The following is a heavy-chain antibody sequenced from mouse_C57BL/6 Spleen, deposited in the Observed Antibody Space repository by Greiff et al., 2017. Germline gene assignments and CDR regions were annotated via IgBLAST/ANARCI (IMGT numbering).Heavy chain of an antibody. CDR3: AEYYDAMDY. V-gene: IGHV7-3*01. J-gene: IGHJ4*01. CDR1: GFTFTDYY. D-gene: IGHD1-1*02. CDR2: ISNKANGYTT. Sequence: EVQVVESGGGLVQPGGSLSLSCAASGFTFTDYYMSWVRQPPGKALEWLGFISNKANGYTTEYSASVKGRFTISRDNSHSILYLQMNALRAEDSATYSCAEYYDAMDYWGQGTSVTVSS.